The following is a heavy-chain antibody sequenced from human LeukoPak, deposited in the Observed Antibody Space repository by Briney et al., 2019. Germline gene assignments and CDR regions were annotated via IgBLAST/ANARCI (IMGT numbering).Heavy chain of an antibody. CDR1: GFTFDDYA. V-gene: IGHV3-9*01. J-gene: IGHJ6*02. Sequence: PGRSLRLSCAASGFTFDDYAMHWVRQAPGKGLEWVSGISWNSGSIGYADSVKGRFTISRDNAKNSLYLQMNSLGAEDTALYYCAKAYCGGDCYKGMDVWGQGTTVTVSS. CDR2: ISWNSGSI. CDR3: AKAYCGGDCYKGMDV. D-gene: IGHD2-21*02.